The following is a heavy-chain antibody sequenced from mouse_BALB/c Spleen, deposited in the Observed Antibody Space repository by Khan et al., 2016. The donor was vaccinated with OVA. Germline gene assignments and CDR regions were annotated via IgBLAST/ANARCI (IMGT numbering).Heavy chain of an antibody. V-gene: IGHV1S56*01. Sequence: QVPLQPSGAGLVKPGASVKLSCKASGYTFTSYDINWVRQRPEQGLEWIGWIFPGDGSTKYNETLKGKATLTTDKYSSTAYMQLSMLTSEDYSVVFGAGGWYGGLAYWGQGTLVTVSA. CDR2: IFPGDGST. CDR1: GYTFTSYD. CDR3: AGGWYGGLAY. D-gene: IGHD2-1*01. J-gene: IGHJ3*01.